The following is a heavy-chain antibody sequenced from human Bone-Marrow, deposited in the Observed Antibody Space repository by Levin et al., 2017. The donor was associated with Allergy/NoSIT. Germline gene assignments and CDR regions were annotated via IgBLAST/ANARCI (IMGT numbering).Heavy chain of an antibody. CDR1: GFAFSTYD. V-gene: IGHV3-13*01. D-gene: IGHD6-25*01. Sequence: QAGGSLRLSCAASGFAFSTYDMHWVRRIIGKGLEWVSTIAAAGDTYYSGSVKGRFTISRENTKNSLYLQMNSLKAGDTAVYYCTRGMHLAAAIDDTEFDYWGPGTLVTVSS. J-gene: IGHJ4*02. CDR2: IAAAGDT. CDR3: TRGMHLAAAIDDTEFDY.